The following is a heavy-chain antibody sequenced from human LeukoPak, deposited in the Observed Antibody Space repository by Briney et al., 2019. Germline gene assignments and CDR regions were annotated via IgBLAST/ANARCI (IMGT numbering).Heavy chain of an antibody. CDR2: MSQDGSAK. J-gene: IGHJ6*02. CDR3: ATYTHWVAGDV. D-gene: IGHD3-16*01. CDR1: GFTFSDPW. V-gene: IGHV3-7*01. Sequence: GGSLRLSCAASGFTFSDPWMSWVRQAPGKGLEWVANMSQDGSAKDYVDSVKGRFTISRDNARNSLYLQMSSLRAEDTAVYYCATYTHWVAGDVWGQGTTVTVSS.